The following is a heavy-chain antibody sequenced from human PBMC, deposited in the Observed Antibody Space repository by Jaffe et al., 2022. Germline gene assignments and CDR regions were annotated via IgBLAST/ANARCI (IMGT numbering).Heavy chain of an antibody. D-gene: IGHD3-3*01. CDR1: GGSISSSSYY. V-gene: IGHV4-39*01. CDR3: ARQDFWSGYYEYYFDY. Sequence: QLQLQESGPGLVKPSETLSLTCTVSGGSISSSSYYWGWIRQPPGKGLEWIGSIYYSGSTYYNPSLKSRVTISVDTSKNQFSLKLSSVTAADTAVYYCARQDFWSGYYEYYFDYWGQGTLVTVSS. CDR2: IYYSGST. J-gene: IGHJ4*02.